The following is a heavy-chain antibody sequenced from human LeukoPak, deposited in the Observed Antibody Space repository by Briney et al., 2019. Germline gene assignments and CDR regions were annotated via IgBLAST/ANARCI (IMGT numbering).Heavy chain of an antibody. CDR3: AKHRTQLFLAFDY. D-gene: IGHD5-18*01. CDR1: GFTFDDYA. Sequence: QSGGSLRLSCAASGFTFDDYAMHWVRHAPGKGLEWVSHICGGGGSPYYADSVKGRFTNSRDNSKNSLYLQMNSLRTEDTALYYCAKHRTQLFLAFDYWGQGTLVTVSS. V-gene: IGHV3-43*02. CDR2: ICGGGGSP. J-gene: IGHJ4*02.